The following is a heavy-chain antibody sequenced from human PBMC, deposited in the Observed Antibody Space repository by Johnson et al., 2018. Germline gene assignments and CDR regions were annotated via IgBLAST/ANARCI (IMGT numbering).Heavy chain of an antibody. CDR2: LWYDGRNK. CDR1: GFTFSSYG. CDR3: ARDYTRGYSYGCGAFDI. D-gene: IGHD5-18*01. J-gene: IGHJ3*02. Sequence: QVQLLESGGGVVQPGRSMRLSCAASGFTFSSYGMHWVRQAPGKGLEWVAVLWYDGRNKYYADSVKGRFSISRDNSKNTLYLQMNSLRAEDTAVYYCARDYTRGYSYGCGAFDIWGQGTMVTVSS. V-gene: IGHV3-33*01.